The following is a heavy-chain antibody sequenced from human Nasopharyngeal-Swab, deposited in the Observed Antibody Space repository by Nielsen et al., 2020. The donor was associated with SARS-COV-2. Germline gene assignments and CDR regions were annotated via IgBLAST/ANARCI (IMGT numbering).Heavy chain of an antibody. J-gene: IGHJ6*02. D-gene: IGHD1-1*01. CDR2: ISSSSNYI. V-gene: IGHV3-21*01. CDR1: GFTFNMYS. Sequence: GGSLRLSCVTSGFTFNMYSMHWVRQAPGKGLEWVSPISSSSNYIYYGDSVKGRFTISRDNTQKSLYLEMNSLRVEDTAAYYCARLGTESYHYYSLDVWGQGTTVTVSS. CDR3: ARLGTESYHYYSLDV.